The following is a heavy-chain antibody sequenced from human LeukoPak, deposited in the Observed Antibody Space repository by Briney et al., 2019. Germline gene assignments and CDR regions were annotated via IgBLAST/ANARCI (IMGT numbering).Heavy chain of an antibody. CDR2: INHGGST. Sequence: PSETLSLTCNVYGGLFGTYYWSWIRQTTGKGLEWIAEINHGGSTSFNPSLRSRVSISVDTSKNQFSLKLNSVTAADTAVYYCVFSAPGMSIFGSWGQGTLVTVSS. V-gene: IGHV4-34*01. J-gene: IGHJ1*01. D-gene: IGHD3-3*02. CDR1: GGLFGTYY. CDR3: VFSAPGMSIFGS.